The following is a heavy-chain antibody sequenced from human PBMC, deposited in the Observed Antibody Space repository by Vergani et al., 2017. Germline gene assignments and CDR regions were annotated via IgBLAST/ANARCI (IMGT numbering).Heavy chain of an antibody. V-gene: IGHV2-5*04. J-gene: IGHJ6*03. CDR3: VYRKTGCGTTGCFYPFYYYYYMGV. CDR2: IYWNDDQ. Sequence: QITLKESGPTLVKPTQPLTLTCTFPGFSLNTRGVTVAWIRQPPGKALDWLALIYWNDDQHYSPSLNNRVTITKDTSKNQVVLTMTNMDYVDTGTYYCVYRKTGCGTTGCFYPFYYYYYMGVWGKGTTVTVSS. CDR1: GFSLNTRGVT. D-gene: IGHD1-7*01.